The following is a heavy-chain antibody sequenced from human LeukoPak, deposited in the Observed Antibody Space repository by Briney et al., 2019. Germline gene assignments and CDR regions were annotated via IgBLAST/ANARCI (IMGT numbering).Heavy chain of an antibody. D-gene: IGHD3-22*01. Sequence: SETLSLTCTVSGGSINGYYWSWIRQHPGKGLEWIGYIYYSGSTYYNPSLKSRVTISVDTSKNQFSLKLSSVTAADTAVYYCARRGYDSSGYLDYWGQGTLVTVSS. CDR1: GGSINGYY. V-gene: IGHV4-31*03. CDR3: ARRGYDSSGYLDY. J-gene: IGHJ4*02. CDR2: IYYSGST.